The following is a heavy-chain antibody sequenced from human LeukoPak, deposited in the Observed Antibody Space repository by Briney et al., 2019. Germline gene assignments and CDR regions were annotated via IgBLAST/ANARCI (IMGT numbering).Heavy chain of an antibody. CDR3: AKDLSGGYDYFDY. J-gene: IGHJ4*02. CDR1: GFTFSSNA. Sequence: GRSLRLSCAASGFTFSSNAMHWVRQAPGKGLEWVAIISYDGSNKYYADSVKGRFTISRDNSKNTLYLQMNSLRAEDTAVYYCAKDLSGGYDYFDYWGQGTLVTVSS. CDR2: ISYDGSNK. V-gene: IGHV3-30*04. D-gene: IGHD5-12*01.